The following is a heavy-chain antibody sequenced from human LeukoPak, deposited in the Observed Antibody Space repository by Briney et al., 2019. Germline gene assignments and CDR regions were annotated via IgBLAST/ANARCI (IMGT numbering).Heavy chain of an antibody. CDR2: ISWNSGSI. CDR3: AKGGGFGELNFDY. J-gene: IGHJ4*02. Sequence: PGGSLRLSCAASGFTFDDYAMHWVRHAPGKGLEWVSGISWNSGSIGYADSVKGRFTISRDNAKNSLYLQMNSLRAEDTALYYCAKGGGFGELNFDYWGQGTLVTVSS. D-gene: IGHD3-10*01. V-gene: IGHV3-9*01. CDR1: GFTFDDYA.